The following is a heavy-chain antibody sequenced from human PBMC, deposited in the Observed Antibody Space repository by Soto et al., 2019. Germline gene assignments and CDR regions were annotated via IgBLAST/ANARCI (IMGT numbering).Heavy chain of an antibody. CDR2: INPNSGGT. Sequence: ASVKVSCKASGYTFTGYYMHWVRQAPGQGLEWMGWINPNSGGTNYAQKFQGRVTMTRDTSISTAYMELSRLRSDDTAVYYCARDLRLSWESSSSGAYYYGMDVWGQGTTVTVSS. CDR1: GYTFTGYY. V-gene: IGHV1-2*02. CDR3: ARDLRLSWESSSSGAYYYGMDV. D-gene: IGHD6-6*01. J-gene: IGHJ6*02.